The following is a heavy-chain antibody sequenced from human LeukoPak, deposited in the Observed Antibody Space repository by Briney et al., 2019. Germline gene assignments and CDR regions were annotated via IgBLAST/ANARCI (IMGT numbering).Heavy chain of an antibody. CDR3: ARYMIVVVPYYFDY. D-gene: IGHD3-22*01. CDR1: GFTFSSYG. V-gene: IGHV3-30*03. Sequence: GGSLRLSCAASGFTFSSYGMHWVRQAPGKGLEWVAVISYDGSNKYYADSVKGRFTISRDNSKNTLYLQMNSLRAEDTAVYYCARYMIVVVPYYFDYWGQGTLVTVSS. CDR2: ISYDGSNK. J-gene: IGHJ4*02.